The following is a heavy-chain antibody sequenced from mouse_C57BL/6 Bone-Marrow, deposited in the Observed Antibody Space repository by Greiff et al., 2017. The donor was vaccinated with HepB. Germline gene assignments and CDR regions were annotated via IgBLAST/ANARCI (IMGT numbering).Heavy chain of an antibody. CDR1: GFTFSSYA. V-gene: IGHV5-9-1*02. J-gene: IGHJ1*03. CDR3: TRDLGWGDYGYFDV. Sequence: DVMLVESGEGLVKPGGSLKLSCAASGFTFSSYAMSWVRQTPEKRLEWVAYISSGGDYIYYADTVKGRFTISRDNARNTLFLQLSSLKSEDTAMYYGTRDLGWGDYGYFDVWGTGTTVTVSS. CDR2: ISSGGDYI. D-gene: IGHD4-1*01.